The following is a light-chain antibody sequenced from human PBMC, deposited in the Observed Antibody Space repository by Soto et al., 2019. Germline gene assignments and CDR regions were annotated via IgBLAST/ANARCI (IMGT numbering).Light chain of an antibody. J-gene: IGKJ1*01. Sequence: AILITHTPTSPSASPGERVTITFRASQDISSYLGWYQQKPGKAPNLLIYAASTLQSGVPSRFSGGGSGTEFTLTISSLQPDDFATYYCQQYTNYPWTFGQGTKVDIK. CDR2: AAS. CDR1: QDISSY. CDR3: QQYTNYPWT. V-gene: IGKV1-8*01.